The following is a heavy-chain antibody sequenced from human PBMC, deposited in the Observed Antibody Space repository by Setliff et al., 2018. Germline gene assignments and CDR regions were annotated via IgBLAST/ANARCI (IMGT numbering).Heavy chain of an antibody. D-gene: IGHD3-3*01. J-gene: IGHJ6*03. V-gene: IGHV4-39*01. Sequence: SETLSLTCTVSGGSISSSSYYWGWIRQPPGKGLEWIGSIYYSGSTYYNPSLMSRVTISVDTSKNQFSLRLSSVTAADTAVYYCARVEFLEGSYYYYYYMDVWGKGTTVTVSS. CDR3: ARVEFLEGSYYYYYYMDV. CDR1: GGSISSSSYY. CDR2: IYYSGST.